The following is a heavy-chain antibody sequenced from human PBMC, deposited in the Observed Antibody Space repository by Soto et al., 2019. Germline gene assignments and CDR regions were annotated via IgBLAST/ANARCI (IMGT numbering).Heavy chain of an antibody. J-gene: IGHJ5*02. CDR3: ARGLLWFGGRTNWFDP. V-gene: IGHV4-34*01. CDR2: INHSGST. CDR1: GGSFSGYY. Sequence: SETLSLTCAVYGGSFSGYYWSWIRQPPGKGLEWIGEINHSGSTNYNPSLKSRVTISVDTSKNQFSQKPSSVTAADTAVYYCARGLLWFGGRTNWFDPWGQGTLVT. D-gene: IGHD3-10*01.